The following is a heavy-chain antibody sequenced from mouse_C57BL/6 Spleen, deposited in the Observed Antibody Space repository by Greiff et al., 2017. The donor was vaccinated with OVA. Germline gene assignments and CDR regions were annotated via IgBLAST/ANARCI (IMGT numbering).Heavy chain of an antibody. D-gene: IGHD5-1*01. CDR2: IYPSDSET. V-gene: IGHV1-61*01. J-gene: IGHJ2*01. Sequence: QVQLQQPGAELVRPGSSVKLSCKASGYTFTSYWMDWVKQRPGQGLEWIGNIYPSDSETHYNQKFKDKATLTVDKSSSTAYMQLSSRTSEDSAVYYCARSTWVCDYWGQGTTLTVSS. CDR3: ARSTWVCDY. CDR1: GYTFTSYW.